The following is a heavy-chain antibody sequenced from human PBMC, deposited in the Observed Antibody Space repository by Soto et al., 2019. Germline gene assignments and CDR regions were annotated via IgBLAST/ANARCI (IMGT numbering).Heavy chain of an antibody. CDR1: GGSISSGGYY. CDR2: IYYSGST. CDR3: ARSQSSSWYAFDI. V-gene: IGHV4-31*03. J-gene: IGHJ3*02. D-gene: IGHD6-13*01. Sequence: QVQLQESGPGLVKPSQTLSLTCTVSGGSISSGGYYWSWIRQHPGKGLEWIGYIYYSGSTYYNPSLKSRVTMSVDTSKNQFSLKLSSVTAADTAVYYCARSQSSSWYAFDIWGQGTMVTVSS.